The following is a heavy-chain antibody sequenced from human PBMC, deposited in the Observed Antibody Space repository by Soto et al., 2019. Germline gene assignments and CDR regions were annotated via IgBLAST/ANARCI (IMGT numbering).Heavy chain of an antibody. CDR3: ARLAWSGYYPIPFDP. V-gene: IGHV4-39*01. D-gene: IGHD3-3*01. CDR2: IYYSGST. J-gene: IGHJ5*02. CDR1: GFTFSSYA. Sequence: GSLRLSCAASGFTFSSYAMSLVRQAPGKGLEWIGSIYYSGSTYYNPSLKSRVTISVDTSKNQFSLKLSSVTAADTAVYYCARLAWSGYYPIPFDPWGQGTLVIVSS.